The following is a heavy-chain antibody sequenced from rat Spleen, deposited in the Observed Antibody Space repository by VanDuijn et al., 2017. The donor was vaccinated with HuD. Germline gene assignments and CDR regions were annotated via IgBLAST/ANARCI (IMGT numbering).Heavy chain of an antibody. V-gene: IGHV5-7*01. CDR1: GFTFSDYK. CDR2: ISYDGSST. D-gene: IGHD4-3*01. Sequence: EVQLVESGGGLVQPGRSLKLSCAASGFTFSDYKMAWVRQAPKKGLEWVATISYDGSSTYYRDSVKGRFTISRDNAKSTLYLQMDSLRSEDTATYYCAREEFGVDHWGQGVMVTVSS. CDR3: AREEFGVDH. J-gene: IGHJ2*01.